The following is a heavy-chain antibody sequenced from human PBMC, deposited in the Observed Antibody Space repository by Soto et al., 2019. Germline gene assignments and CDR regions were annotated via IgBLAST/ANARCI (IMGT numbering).Heavy chain of an antibody. V-gene: IGHV3-30-3*01. D-gene: IGHD1-1*01. CDR2: ISYDGSNK. Sequence: GGSLRLSCAASRFTFSSYAMHWVRQAPGKGLEWVAVISYDGSNKYYADSVKGRFTISRDNSKNTLYLQMNSLRAEDTAVYYCARDQNEGPPFDYWGQGTLVTVSS. J-gene: IGHJ4*02. CDR3: ARDQNEGPPFDY. CDR1: RFTFSSYA.